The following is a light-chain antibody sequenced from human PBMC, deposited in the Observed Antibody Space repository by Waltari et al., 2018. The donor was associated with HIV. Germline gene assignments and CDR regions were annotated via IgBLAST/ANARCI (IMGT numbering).Light chain of an antibody. CDR1: QSVNTY. V-gene: IGKV3-11*01. J-gene: IGKJ5*01. CDR3: QQRSNWPIT. CDR2: DAS. Sequence: EIVLTQSPATLSLSPGESATLSCRASQSVNTYLAWYQQKPGQAPRLLIYDASNRATGIRARFRGSGSGTDFTLTISSLEPEDFAVYCCQQRSNWPITFGQGTRLEIK.